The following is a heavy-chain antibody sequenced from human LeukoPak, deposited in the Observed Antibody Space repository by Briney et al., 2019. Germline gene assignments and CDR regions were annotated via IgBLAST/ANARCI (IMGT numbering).Heavy chain of an antibody. CDR1: GFIFSESA. J-gene: IGHJ5*01. D-gene: IGHD3-16*01. CDR3: TRPLGAVTQFDS. Sequence: PGESLKLSCAGSGFIFSESAIHWVRQACGKGLAWVGRIRSKPKNYTTSYGESVTGRFTLSRDDLKRTAYLQMNSLKIEATAVYYCTRPLGAVTQFDSWGQGTLVTVAS. V-gene: IGHV3-73*01. CDR2: IRSKPKNYTT.